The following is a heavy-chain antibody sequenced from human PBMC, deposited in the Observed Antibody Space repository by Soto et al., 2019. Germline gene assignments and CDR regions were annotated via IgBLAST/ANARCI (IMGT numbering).Heavy chain of an antibody. CDR3: ARGLSRAAQGTHYYGMVP. Sequence: TLSLTCAVYGGSFSGYYWSWIRQPPGKGLEWIGEINHSGSTNYNPSLKSRVTISVDTSKNQFSLKLSSVTAADTAVYYCARGLSRAAQGTHYYGMVPWCLGTT. V-gene: IGHV4-34*01. J-gene: IGHJ6*01. D-gene: IGHD3-10*01. CDR1: GGSFSGYY. CDR2: INHSGST.